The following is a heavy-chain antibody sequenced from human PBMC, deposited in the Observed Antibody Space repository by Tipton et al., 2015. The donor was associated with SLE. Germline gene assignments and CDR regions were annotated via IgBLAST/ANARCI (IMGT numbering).Heavy chain of an antibody. Sequence: TLSLTCTVSGGSITNHYWNWIRQPPGKGLEWIGYLHYSGTTHDNPTLKSRVTMSVDMSKNQFSLRLTSVTAADTAVYYCARTLGAMAHSVYDACDIWGQGKMVTVSS. J-gene: IGHJ3*02. CDR2: LHYSGTT. V-gene: IGHV4-59*11. CDR1: GGSITNHY. D-gene: IGHD1-26*01. CDR3: ARTLGAMAHSVYDACDI.